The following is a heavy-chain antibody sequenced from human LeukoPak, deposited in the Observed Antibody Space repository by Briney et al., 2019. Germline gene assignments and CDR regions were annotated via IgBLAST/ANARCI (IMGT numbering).Heavy chain of an antibody. CDR1: GFTFSSYS. V-gene: IGHV3-21*01. CDR3: ARDRYAMAAGTDDAFDI. CDR2: ITGISTYM. J-gene: IGHJ3*02. Sequence: GGSLRLSCTASGFTFSSYSMNWVRQAPGKGLEWVSSITGISTYMYYTDSVKGRFTISRDNAKNSLYLQMNSLRAEDTAVYYCARDRYAMAAGTDDAFDIWGQGTMVTVSS. D-gene: IGHD6-13*01.